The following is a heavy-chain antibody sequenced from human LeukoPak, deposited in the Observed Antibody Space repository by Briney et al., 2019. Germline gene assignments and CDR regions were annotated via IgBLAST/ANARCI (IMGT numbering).Heavy chain of an antibody. D-gene: IGHD2-2*02. CDR1: GYTFTGYY. CDR3: ARVVCSSTSCYKDDFDI. V-gene: IGHV1-2*06. CDR2: INPNSGGT. J-gene: IGHJ3*02. Sequence: ASVKVSCKASGYTFTGYYMHWVRQAPGQGLEWMGRINPNSGGTNYAQTFQSRVTMTRDTSISTAYMELSRLRSDDTAVYYCARVVCSSTSCYKDDFDIWGQGTMVTVSS.